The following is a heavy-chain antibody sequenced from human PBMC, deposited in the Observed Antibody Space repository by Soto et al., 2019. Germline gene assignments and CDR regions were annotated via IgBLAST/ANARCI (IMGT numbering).Heavy chain of an antibody. J-gene: IGHJ4*02. V-gene: IGHV3-9*01. CDR3: AKDTSYYDFWSGSH. CDR2: ISWNSGSI. Sequence: EVQLVESGGGLVQPGRSLRLSCAASGFTFDDYAMHWVRQAPGKGLEWVSGISWNSGSIGYADSVKGRFTISTDNAKNSLYLQMNSLRAEDTALYYCAKDTSYYDFWSGSHWGQGTLVTVSS. CDR1: GFTFDDYA. D-gene: IGHD3-3*01.